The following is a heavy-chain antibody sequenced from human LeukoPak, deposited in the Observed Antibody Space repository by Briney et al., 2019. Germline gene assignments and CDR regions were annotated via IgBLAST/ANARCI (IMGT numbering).Heavy chain of an antibody. CDR3: ARDHRYCSGGSCYGFDP. CDR2: IYSGGST. J-gene: IGHJ5*02. D-gene: IGHD2-15*01. CDR1: GFTFSSYS. Sequence: GGSLRLSCAASGFTFSSYSMNWVRQAPGKGLEWVSVIYSGGSTYYADSVKGRFTISRDNSKNTLYLQMNSLRAEDTAVYYCARDHRYCSGGSCYGFDPWGQGTLVTVSS. V-gene: IGHV3-53*01.